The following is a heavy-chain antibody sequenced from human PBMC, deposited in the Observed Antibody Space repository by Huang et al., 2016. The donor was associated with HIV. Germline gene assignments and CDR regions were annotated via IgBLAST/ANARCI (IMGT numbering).Heavy chain of an antibody. CDR2: MNPNTGNA. J-gene: IGHJ4*02. D-gene: IGHD4-17*01. Sequence: QVHLVQSGAEVKKPGASVKVSCKASGYTFTNYDLNWVRQAPGRGLEWMGGMNPNTGNAGLAQSFQGRVTMTRKTSITTAYMELTSLTSEDTAVYYCARSAYGDLDYWGLGTLVIVSS. V-gene: IGHV1-8*02. CDR1: GYTFTNYD. CDR3: ARSAYGDLDY.